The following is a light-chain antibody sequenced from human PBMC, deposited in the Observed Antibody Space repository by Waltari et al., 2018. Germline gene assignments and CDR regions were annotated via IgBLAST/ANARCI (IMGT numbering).Light chain of an antibody. Sequence: EIVMTQSPATLSLSPGERATLSCRASQSVSSSVAWYQQKPGQAPSLLIYGASSRATGIPDRFSGSGSGTEFTLTISSLEPEDVAVYYCQQNSNWPLTFGQGTKVEIK. CDR1: QSVSSS. V-gene: IGKV3D-15*01. CDR3: QQNSNWPLT. J-gene: IGKJ1*01. CDR2: GAS.